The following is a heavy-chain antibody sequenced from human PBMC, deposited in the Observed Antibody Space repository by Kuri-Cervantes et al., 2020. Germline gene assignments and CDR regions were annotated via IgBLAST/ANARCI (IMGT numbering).Heavy chain of an antibody. J-gene: IGHJ5*02. CDR3: ATGCMIGENWFDP. V-gene: IGHV1-69*06. D-gene: IGHD3-22*01. CDR2: IIPIFGTA. CDR1: GGTFSSYA. Sequence: SVKVSCKASGGTFSSYAISWVRQAPGQGLEWMGGIIPIFGTANYAQKFQGRVTITADKSTSTAYMELSSLRSEDTAVYYCATGCMIGENWFDPWGQGTLVTVSS.